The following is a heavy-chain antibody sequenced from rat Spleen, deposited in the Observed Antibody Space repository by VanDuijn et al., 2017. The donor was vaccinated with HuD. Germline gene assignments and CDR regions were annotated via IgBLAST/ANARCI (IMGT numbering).Heavy chain of an antibody. D-gene: IGHD1-5*01. V-gene: IGHV5-25*01. CDR3: ARRGYRYNYFDY. Sequence: EVELVESGGGLVQPGRSMRLSCAASGFTFSHFYMAWVRQAPTKGLEWVASISVSGGSTYYRDSVKGRFTISRDNAKNTQYLRMDSLRSEDSATYYCARRGYRYNYFDYWGQGVMVTVSS. CDR1: GFTFSHFY. CDR2: ISVSGGST. J-gene: IGHJ2*01.